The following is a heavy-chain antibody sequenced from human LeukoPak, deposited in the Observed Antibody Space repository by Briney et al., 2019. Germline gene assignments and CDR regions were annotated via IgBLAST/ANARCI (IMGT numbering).Heavy chain of an antibody. Sequence: PGGSLRLSCAVSGFTFDDYGMSRVRQAPGQGLEWGSGINWNGGSTGYADSVKGRFTISRDNAKTSLSLQMNSLRAEDTAWYYWARAGHYCDSSGYHNAEAFDIWGQGTMVTVSS. CDR2: INWNGGST. CDR3: ARAGHYCDSSGYHNAEAFDI. V-gene: IGHV3-20*04. D-gene: IGHD3-22*01. CDR1: GFTFDDYG. J-gene: IGHJ3*02.